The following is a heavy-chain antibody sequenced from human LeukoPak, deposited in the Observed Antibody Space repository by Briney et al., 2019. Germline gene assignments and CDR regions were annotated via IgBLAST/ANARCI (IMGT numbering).Heavy chain of an antibody. V-gene: IGHV4-4*07. Sequence: SETLSLTCTVSGDSISNHYWGWVRQPAGKGLEWIGRIHTSGSTNYNPSLKSRVTLSVDTAKNQFSLKLTSVTAADTAVYYCAIPYCSSTSCYKGFPYNWFDPWGQGTLVTVSS. J-gene: IGHJ5*02. CDR3: AIPYCSSTSCYKGFPYNWFDP. D-gene: IGHD2-2*02. CDR2: IHTSGST. CDR1: GDSISNHY.